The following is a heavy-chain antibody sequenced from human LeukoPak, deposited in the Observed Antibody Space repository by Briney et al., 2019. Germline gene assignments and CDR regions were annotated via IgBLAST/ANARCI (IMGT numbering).Heavy chain of an antibody. Sequence: SVKVSCKASGGTFISYAISWVRQAPGQGLEWMGRIIPIFGTANYAQKFQGRVTITTDESTSTAYMELSSLRSEDTAVSYCARGRVRFYGGNSGVMVDYWGQGTLVTVSS. CDR1: GGTFISYA. D-gene: IGHD4-23*01. CDR3: ARGRVRFYGGNSGVMVDY. J-gene: IGHJ4*02. CDR2: IIPIFGTA. V-gene: IGHV1-69*05.